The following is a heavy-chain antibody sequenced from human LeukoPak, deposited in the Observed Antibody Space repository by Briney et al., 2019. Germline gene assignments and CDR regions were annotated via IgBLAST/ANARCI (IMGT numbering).Heavy chain of an antibody. Sequence: GGSLRLSCAASGFTFSDYSMNWVRQAPGKGLEWISYIGIDSGNTNYADSVKGRFTISGDKPKNSLYLQMNSLRVEDTAVYYCARDYKYAFDNWGQGTWSPSPQ. CDR3: ARDYKYAFDN. D-gene: IGHD5-24*01. J-gene: IGHJ4*02. CDR1: GFTFSDYS. CDR2: IGIDSGNT. V-gene: IGHV3-48*01.